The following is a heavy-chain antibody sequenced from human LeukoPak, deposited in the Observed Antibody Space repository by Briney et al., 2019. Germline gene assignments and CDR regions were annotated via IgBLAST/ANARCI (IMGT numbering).Heavy chain of an antibody. J-gene: IGHJ2*01. D-gene: IGHD3-22*01. Sequence: RASETLSLTCTVSGGSISSSSSYWVWTRQPPGMGLEWIGSIYYSGSTYSNPSLKSRVTISVDTSKNQFSLKVSSVAAADTAVYYCARYESSAYGIDVWGRGTLVTVSS. CDR1: GGSISSSSSY. CDR2: IYYSGST. CDR3: ARYESSAYGIDV. V-gene: IGHV4-39*01.